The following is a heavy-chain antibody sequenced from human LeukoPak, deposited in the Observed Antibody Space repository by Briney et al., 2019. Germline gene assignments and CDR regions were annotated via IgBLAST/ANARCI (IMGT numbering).Heavy chain of an antibody. CDR1: GFTFSSYD. CDR3: ARARRWGRIFDY. Sequence: PGGSLRLSCAASGFTFSSYDMHWVRQATGKGLEWVSAIGTAGDTYYPGSVKERFTISRENAKNSLYLQMNSLRAGDTAVYYCARARRWGRIFDYWGQGTLVTVSS. D-gene: IGHD3-16*01. V-gene: IGHV3-13*01. CDR2: IGTAGDT. J-gene: IGHJ4*02.